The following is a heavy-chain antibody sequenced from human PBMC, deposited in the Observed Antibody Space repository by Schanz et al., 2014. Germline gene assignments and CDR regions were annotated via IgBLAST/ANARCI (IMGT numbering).Heavy chain of an antibody. V-gene: IGHV1-69*02. CDR2: IIPILGIA. CDR3: AGTYCSSTSCYTGYYYMDV. CDR1: GGTFSSYT. D-gene: IGHD2-2*02. Sequence: QVHLVQSGAEVKKPGSSVKVSCKASGGTFSSYTISWVRQAPGQGLEWMGRIIPILGIANYAQNFQGRVTITADKSTITAYMELTSLRSEDTAVYYCAGTYCSSTSCYTGYYYMDVWGKGTTVNVSS. J-gene: IGHJ6*03.